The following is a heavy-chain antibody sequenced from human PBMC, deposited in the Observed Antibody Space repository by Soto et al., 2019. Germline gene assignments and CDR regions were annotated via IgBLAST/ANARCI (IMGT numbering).Heavy chain of an antibody. CDR1: GGAFRSYS. V-gene: IGHV1-69*13. D-gene: IGHD3-22*01. Sequence: ASVKVSCKASGGAFRSYSISWVLQAPGQGLEWMGGIIPIFGTANYAQKFQGRVTITADESTSTAYMELSSLRSEDTAVYYCARDLRVYYDSSGYYYYYGMDVWGQGTTVTAP. CDR3: ARDLRVYYDSSGYYYYYGMDV. CDR2: IIPIFGTA. J-gene: IGHJ6*02.